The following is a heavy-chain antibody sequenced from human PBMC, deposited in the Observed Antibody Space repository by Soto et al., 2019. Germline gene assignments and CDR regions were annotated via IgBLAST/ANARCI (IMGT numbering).Heavy chain of an antibody. J-gene: IGHJ4*01. CDR3: AKDEGGIFDS. D-gene: IGHD3-16*01. Sequence: QVQLVQSAAEVKKPGASVKVSCKTSGYTFTSYGISWVRQAPGQGLEWRGWISTYNGNTNYAQKFQGRATMTTDTSTTTAYMELRSLKSDDTAVYYCAKDEGGIFDSWGQGTLVTVSS. V-gene: IGHV1-18*04. CDR1: GYTFTSYG. CDR2: ISTYNGNT.